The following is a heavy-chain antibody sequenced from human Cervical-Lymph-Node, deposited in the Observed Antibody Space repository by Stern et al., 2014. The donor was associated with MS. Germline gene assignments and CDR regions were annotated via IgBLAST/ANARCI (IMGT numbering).Heavy chain of an antibody. D-gene: IGHD2-15*01. CDR2: ISYYNGHS. CDR1: GFTFTSYG. CDR3: ARGLLGSENAFDI. V-gene: IGHV1-18*01. J-gene: IGHJ3*02. Sequence: QVQLVQSGAEVKKPGASVKVSCTASGFTFTSYGISWVRQAPGQGLEWLCWISYYNGHSNYAQKLQGRDTMTTDTSTSTAYMELRSLRSDDTAVYYCARGLLGSENAFDIWGQGTMVTVSS.